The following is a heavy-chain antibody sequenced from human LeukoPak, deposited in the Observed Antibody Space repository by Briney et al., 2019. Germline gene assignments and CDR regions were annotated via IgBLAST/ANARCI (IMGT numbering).Heavy chain of an antibody. V-gene: IGHV1-8*01. J-gene: IGHJ4*02. CDR1: GYTFSSND. Sequence: GASVKVSCKASGYTFSSNDINWVRQATGQGLEWMGWMNPENGNTGYAERFQGRVTLTRNTSISTAYMGLSSLGSEDTAVYYCARRYAGGWTDYWGQGTLVTVSS. CDR3: ARRYAGGWTDY. D-gene: IGHD6-19*01. CDR2: MNPENGNT.